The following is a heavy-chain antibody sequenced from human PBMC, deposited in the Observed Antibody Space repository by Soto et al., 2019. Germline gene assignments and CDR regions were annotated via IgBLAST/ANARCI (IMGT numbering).Heavy chain of an antibody. V-gene: IGHV3-23*01. D-gene: IGHD6-13*01. CDR1: GFTFSSYA. Sequence: GGSLRLSCAASGFTFSSYAMSWVRQAPGKGLEWVSAISGSGGSTYYADSVKGRFTISRANSKNTLYLQMNSLRAEETAVYYCAKSKASQRSSWAPKDYYYYYGMDVWGQGTTVTVSS. CDR2: ISGSGGST. J-gene: IGHJ6*02. CDR3: AKSKASQRSSWAPKDYYYYYGMDV.